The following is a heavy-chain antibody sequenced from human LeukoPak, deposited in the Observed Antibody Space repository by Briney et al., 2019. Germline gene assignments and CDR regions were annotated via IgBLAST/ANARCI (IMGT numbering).Heavy chain of an antibody. CDR1: GLAFSAYK. CDR3: ARDRWVAADFHYYYAMDV. Sequence: GGSMRLSCAASGLAFSAYKMHWVRHPPGKGLVWASRINGDGGSTNYADSVKGRFTISRDNAKNTLYLQVNSLRVEDTAIYYCARDRWVAADFHYYYAMDVWGQGTTVTVSS. V-gene: IGHV3-74*01. D-gene: IGHD6-25*01. J-gene: IGHJ6*02. CDR2: INGDGGST.